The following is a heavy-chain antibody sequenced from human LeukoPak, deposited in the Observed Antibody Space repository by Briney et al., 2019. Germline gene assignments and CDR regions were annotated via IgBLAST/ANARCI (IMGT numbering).Heavy chain of an antibody. CDR2: IYYSGST. Sequence: PSETLSLTCTVSGGSISSYYWSWIRQPPGKGLEWIGYIYYSGSTNYNPSLKSRVTISVDTSKNQFSLNLSSVTAADTAVYYCARDPSGSYYLSGASDIWGQGTMVTVSS. D-gene: IGHD1-26*01. CDR3: ARDPSGSYYLSGASDI. V-gene: IGHV4-59*01. J-gene: IGHJ3*02. CDR1: GGSISSYY.